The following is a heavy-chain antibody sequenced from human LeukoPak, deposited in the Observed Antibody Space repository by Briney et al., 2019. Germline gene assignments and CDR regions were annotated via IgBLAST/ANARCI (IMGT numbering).Heavy chain of an antibody. V-gene: IGHV3-48*01. CDR3: ARDWNYADY. J-gene: IGHJ4*02. CDR2: ISSGSGTI. Sequence: GGSLRLSCAASGFSFDSYTMNWVRQAPGKGLEWVSYISSGSGTIYYTDSVQGRFTISRDNAKNSLYLQMNSLRVEDTAVYYCARDWNYADYWGQGTLVTVSS. CDR1: GFSFDSYT. D-gene: IGHD1-1*01.